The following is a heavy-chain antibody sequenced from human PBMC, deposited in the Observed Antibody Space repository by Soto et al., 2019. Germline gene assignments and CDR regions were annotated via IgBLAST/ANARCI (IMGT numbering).Heavy chain of an antibody. Sequence: AAVKVSCKASGYTFTSYGISWVRQAPGQGLEWMGWISAYNGNTNYAQKLQGRVTMTTDTSTSTAYMELRSLRSDDTAVYYCARARTSDYFFWSGYPSCLVPWG. CDR3: ARARTSDYFFWSGYPSCLVP. D-gene: IGHD3-3*01. J-gene: IGHJ5*02. V-gene: IGHV1-18*01. CDR2: ISAYNGNT. CDR1: GYTFTSYG.